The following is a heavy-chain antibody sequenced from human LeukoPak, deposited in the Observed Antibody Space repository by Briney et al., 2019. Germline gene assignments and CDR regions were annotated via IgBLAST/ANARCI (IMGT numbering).Heavy chain of an antibody. D-gene: IGHD6-13*01. V-gene: IGHV3-11*01. J-gene: IGHJ5*02. Sequence: GGSLRLSCAASGFTFSDYYMSWIRQAPGKGLEWVSYISSSGSTIYYADSVKGRSTISRDNAKNSLYLQMNSLRAEDTAVYYCARDRQAAAQRTGRFDPWGQGTLVTVSS. CDR3: ARDRQAAAQRTGRFDP. CDR2: ISSSGSTI. CDR1: GFTFSDYY.